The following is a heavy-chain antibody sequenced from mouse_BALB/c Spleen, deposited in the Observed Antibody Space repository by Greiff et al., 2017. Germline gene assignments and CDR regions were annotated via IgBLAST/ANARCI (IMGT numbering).Heavy chain of an antibody. CDR3: ARSPTMITTDAMDY. J-gene: IGHJ4*01. CDR2: IYPYNGGT. Sequence: VQLQQSGPELVKPGASVKISCKASGYTFTDYNMHWVKQSHGKSLEWIGYIYPYNGGTGYNQKFKSKATLTVDNSSSTAYMELRSLTSEDSAVYYCARSPTMITTDAMDYWGQGTSVTVSS. D-gene: IGHD2-4*01. CDR1: GYTFTDYN. V-gene: IGHV1S29*02.